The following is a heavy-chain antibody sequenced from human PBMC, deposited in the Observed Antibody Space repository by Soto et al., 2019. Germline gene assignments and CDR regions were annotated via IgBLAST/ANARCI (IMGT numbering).Heavy chain of an antibody. CDR2: ISSNGGST. V-gene: IGHV3-64*01. J-gene: IGHJ4*02. CDR3: AKARGYCSGANCYFDY. CDR1: GFTFSNYA. Sequence: EVQLVASGGGLVQPGGSLRLSCAASGFTFSNYAMLWVRQAPGKGLESVSAISSNGGSTYYANSVKGRVTISRDNSKDKLYLQMGSLRAEDMAVYYCAKARGYCSGANCYFDYWGQGTLVTVSS. D-gene: IGHD2-15*01.